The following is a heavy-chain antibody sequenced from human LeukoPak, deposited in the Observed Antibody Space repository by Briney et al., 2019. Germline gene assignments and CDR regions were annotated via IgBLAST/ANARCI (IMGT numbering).Heavy chain of an antibody. J-gene: IGHJ4*02. CDR1: GGSISSYY. V-gene: IGHV4-59*05. CDR3: ARHGNNCSGGSCYPYYFDY. CDR2: IYYSGST. D-gene: IGHD2-15*01. Sequence: PSETLSLTCTVSGGSISSYYWSWIRQPPGKGLEWIGSIYYSGSTYYNPSLKSRVTISVDTSKNQFSLKLSSVTAADTAVYYCARHGNNCSGGSCYPYYFDYWGQGTLVTVSS.